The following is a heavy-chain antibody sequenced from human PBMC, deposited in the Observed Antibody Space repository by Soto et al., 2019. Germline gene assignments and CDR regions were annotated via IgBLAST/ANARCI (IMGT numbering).Heavy chain of an antibody. V-gene: IGHV1-2*02. CDR2: INPNSGGT. CDR3: ARSMVRGVPFDY. CDR1: GYTFTGYY. D-gene: IGHD3-10*01. J-gene: IGHJ4*02. Sequence: GASVKVSCKASGYTFTGYYMHWVRQAPGQGLEWMGWINPNSGGTNYAQKFQGRVTMTRDTSVSTAYMELSRLRSDDTAVYYCARSMVRGVPFDYWGQGTLVTVSS.